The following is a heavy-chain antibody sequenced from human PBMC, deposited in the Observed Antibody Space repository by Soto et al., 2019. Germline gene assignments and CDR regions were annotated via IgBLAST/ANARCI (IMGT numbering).Heavy chain of an antibody. D-gene: IGHD2-21*02. J-gene: IGHJ4*02. CDR1: GGSISSYY. CDR3: ARKYCGGDCYYDY. CDR2: IYYSGST. Sequence: SETLSLTCTVSGGSISSYYWSWIRQPPGKGLEWIGYIYYSGSTNYNPSLKSRVTISVDTSKNQFSLKLSSVTAADTAVYYCARKYCGGDCYYDYRGQGTLVTVSS. V-gene: IGHV4-59*01.